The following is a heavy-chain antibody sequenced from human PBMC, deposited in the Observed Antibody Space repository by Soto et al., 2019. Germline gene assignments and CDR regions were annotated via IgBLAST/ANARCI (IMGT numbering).Heavy chain of an antibody. CDR2: IYPGDSDT. Sequence: GESLKISCQGSGYSFTSYWIGWVRQMPGKGLEWMGIIYPGDSDTRYSPSFQGQVTISADKSISTAYLQWSSLKASDTAMYYCARQGYDSSGYSPIDYWGQGTLVTVSS. V-gene: IGHV5-51*01. D-gene: IGHD3-22*01. J-gene: IGHJ4*02. CDR1: GYSFTSYW. CDR3: ARQGYDSSGYSPIDY.